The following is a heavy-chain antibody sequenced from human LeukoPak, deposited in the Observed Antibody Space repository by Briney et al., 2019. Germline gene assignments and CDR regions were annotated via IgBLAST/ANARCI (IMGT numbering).Heavy chain of an antibody. D-gene: IGHD3-9*01. Sequence: GGSLRLSCAASGFTFSNYWMHWVRQAPGKGLEWVSRINEDASIISYADSVKGRFTISRDNAKNSLSLRLDSLRAEDTAVYYCARGHYDVLTSSYKWTPDYWGQGTLVTVSS. V-gene: IGHV3-74*01. CDR3: ARGHYDVLTSSYKWTPDY. J-gene: IGHJ4*02. CDR2: INEDASII. CDR1: GFTFSNYW.